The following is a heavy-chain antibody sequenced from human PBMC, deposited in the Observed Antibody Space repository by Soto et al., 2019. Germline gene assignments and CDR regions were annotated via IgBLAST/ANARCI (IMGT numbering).Heavy chain of an antibody. J-gene: IGHJ4*02. V-gene: IGHV4-59*12. CDR2: IYYSGST. Sequence: PSETLSLTCTVSGGSIRSYYWSWIRQLPGKGLEWIGTIYYSGSTYYNPSLKSRVTISVDTSKNQFSLKLSSVTAADTAVYYCARGRGPDFWGQGTLVTVSP. D-gene: IGHD2-15*01. CDR3: ARGRGPDF. CDR1: GGSIRSYY.